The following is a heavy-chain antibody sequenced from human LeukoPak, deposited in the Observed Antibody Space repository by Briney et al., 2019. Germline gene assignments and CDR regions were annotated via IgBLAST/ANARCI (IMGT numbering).Heavy chain of an antibody. Sequence: SETLSLTCTVSGGSISSSSYYWGWIRQPPGKGLEWIGSIYYSGSTYYNPSLKSRVTISVDTSKNQFTLKLSSVTAADTAVYYCARDYYYYYMDVWGKGTTVTVSS. J-gene: IGHJ6*03. V-gene: IGHV4-39*06. CDR1: GGSISSSSYY. CDR3: ARDYYYYYMDV. CDR2: IYYSGST.